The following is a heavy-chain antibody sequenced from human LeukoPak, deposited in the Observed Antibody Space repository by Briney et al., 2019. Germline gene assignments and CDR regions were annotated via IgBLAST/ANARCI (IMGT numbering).Heavy chain of an antibody. CDR1: GFTFSSYS. V-gene: IGHV3-48*01. CDR3: ARDSRYSFDY. CDR2: IGSSSGTI. D-gene: IGHD6-25*01. Sequence: GGSLRLSCAASGFTFSSYSMNWVRQAPGKGLEWVSYIGSSSGTIFYADSVKGRFTISRDNAKNSLYLQMNTLRAEDTAVYYCARDSRYSFDYWDQGSLVTVSS. J-gene: IGHJ4*02.